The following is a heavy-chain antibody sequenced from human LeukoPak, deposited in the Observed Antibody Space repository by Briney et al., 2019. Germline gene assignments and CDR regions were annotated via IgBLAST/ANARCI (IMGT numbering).Heavy chain of an antibody. Sequence: GGSLRLSCAASGFTFSSYAMPWVRQAPGKGLEWVAVISYDGSNKYYADSVKGRFTISRDNSKNTLYLQMNSLRAEDTAVYYCARGSQIAVAPDYWGQGTLVTVSS. V-gene: IGHV3-30-3*01. D-gene: IGHD6-19*01. CDR1: GFTFSSYA. CDR2: ISYDGSNK. J-gene: IGHJ4*02. CDR3: ARGSQIAVAPDY.